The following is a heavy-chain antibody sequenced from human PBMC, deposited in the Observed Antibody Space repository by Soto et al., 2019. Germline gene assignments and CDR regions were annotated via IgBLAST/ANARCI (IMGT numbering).Heavy chain of an antibody. CDR3: AAYLKTTVTAYWYFDL. CDR2: INHSGST. CDR1: GGSFSGYY. V-gene: IGHV4-34*01. J-gene: IGHJ2*01. D-gene: IGHD4-17*01. Sequence: QVHLQQWGAGLLKPSETLSLTCAVYGGSFSGYYWSWIRQPPGKGLEWIGEINHSGSTNFNPSLKSRVSISVDTSTKQFSLKLSSVTAADTAVYYCAAYLKTTVTAYWYFDLWGRGTLVTVSS.